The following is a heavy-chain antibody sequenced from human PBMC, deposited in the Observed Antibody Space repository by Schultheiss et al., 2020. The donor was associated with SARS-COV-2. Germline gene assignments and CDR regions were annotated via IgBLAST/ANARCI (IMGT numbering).Heavy chain of an antibody. D-gene: IGHD1-1*01. CDR1: GGSISSYY. V-gene: IGHV4-4*07. J-gene: IGHJ6*02. Sequence: SETLSLTCTVSGGSISSYYWSWIRQPPGKGLEWIGRIYTSGSTNYNPSLKSRVTISVDTSKNQFSLKLSSVTAADTAVYYCARGRYSRGMDVWGQGTTVTVSS. CDR2: IYTSGST. CDR3: ARGRYSRGMDV.